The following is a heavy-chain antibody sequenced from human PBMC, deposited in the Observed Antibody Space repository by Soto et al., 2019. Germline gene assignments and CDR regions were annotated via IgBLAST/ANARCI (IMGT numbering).Heavy chain of an antibody. J-gene: IGHJ4*02. CDR2: ISHSGST. V-gene: IGHV4-4*02. Sequence: QIQLQESGPGLVKPWGTLSLTCAVSSGSISSLNWWSWVRQPPGKGLEWIGEISHSGSTNYSPSLKSRVDITVDKSKNQFSLKVFSVTAADTALYFSARRSGTTFYWGRGTLVIVSS. CDR1: SGSISSLNW. CDR3: ARRSGTTFY. D-gene: IGHD1-1*01.